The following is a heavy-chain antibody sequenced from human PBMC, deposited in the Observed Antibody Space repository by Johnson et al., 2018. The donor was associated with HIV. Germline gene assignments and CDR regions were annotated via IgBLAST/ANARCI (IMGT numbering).Heavy chain of an antibody. V-gene: IGHV3-73*01. J-gene: IGHJ3*02. CDR2: IRSKANSYAT. Sequence: VQLVESGGGVVQPGRSLRLSCAASGFTFSGSAMHWVRQASGKGLEWVGRIRSKANSYATAYAASVKGRFTISRDDSKNTAYLQMNSLKTEDTAVYYCTRQSFLAVAGIYDAFDSWGQGTMVTVSS. CDR3: TRQSFLAVAGIYDAFDS. D-gene: IGHD6-19*01. CDR1: GFTFSGSA.